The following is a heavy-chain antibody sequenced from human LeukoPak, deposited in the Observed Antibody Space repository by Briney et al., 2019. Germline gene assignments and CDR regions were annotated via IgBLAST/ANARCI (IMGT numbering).Heavy chain of an antibody. J-gene: IGHJ4*02. CDR2: ISYDGSNK. V-gene: IGHV3-30*03. D-gene: IGHD2-15*01. CDR1: GFTFSSYG. CDR3: ARVRGGYSLYYFDY. Sequence: PGRSLRLSCAASGFTFSSYGMHWVRQAPGKGLEWVAVISYDGSNKYYADSVKGRFTISRDNSKNTLYLQMNSLRAEDTAVYYCARVRGGYSLYYFDYWGQGTLVTVSS.